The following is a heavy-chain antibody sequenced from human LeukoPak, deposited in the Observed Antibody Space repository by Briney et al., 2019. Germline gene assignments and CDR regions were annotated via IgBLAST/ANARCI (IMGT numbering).Heavy chain of an antibody. D-gene: IGHD3-3*01. CDR3: ARGSPFWSGLYYFDY. CDR2: IIPIFGTA. V-gene: IGHV1-69*13. Sequence: GASVKVSCKASGGTFSSYAISWVRQAPGQGFEWMGGIIPIFGTANYAQKFQGRVTITADESTSTAYMELSSLRSEDTAVYYCARGSPFWSGLYYFDYWGQGTLVTVSS. CDR1: GGTFSSYA. J-gene: IGHJ4*02.